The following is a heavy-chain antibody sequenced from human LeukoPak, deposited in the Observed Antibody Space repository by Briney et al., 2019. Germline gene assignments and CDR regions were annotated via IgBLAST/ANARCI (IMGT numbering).Heavy chain of an antibody. J-gene: IGHJ4*02. Sequence: GGCLRLSCAASGFIFSTYSMNWVRQAPGKGLEWVSSISSSTSYIYYADSVKGRFTISRDNAKTSLYLQMNSLRAEDTAVYYCARDLSGVTGYTYGRGIDYWGQGTLVTVSS. D-gene: IGHD5-18*01. CDR3: ARDLSGVTGYTYGRGIDY. CDR1: GFIFSTYS. V-gene: IGHV3-21*01. CDR2: ISSSTSYI.